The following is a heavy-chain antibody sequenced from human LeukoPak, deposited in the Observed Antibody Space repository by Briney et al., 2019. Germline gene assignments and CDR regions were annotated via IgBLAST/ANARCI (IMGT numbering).Heavy chain of an antibody. CDR2: ISSNGGST. D-gene: IGHD5-12*01. CDR3: ARDPWGYSGWLLDP. V-gene: IGHV3-64*01. Sequence: PGGSLRLSCAASGFTFSSYAMHWVRQAPGKGLEYVSAISSNGGSTYYANSVKGRFTISRDNSKNTLYLQMGSLRAEDMAVYYCARDPWGYSGWLLDPWGQGTLVTVSS. CDR1: GFTFSSYA. J-gene: IGHJ5*02.